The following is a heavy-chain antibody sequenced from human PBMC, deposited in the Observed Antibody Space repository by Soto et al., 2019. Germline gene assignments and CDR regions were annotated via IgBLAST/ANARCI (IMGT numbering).Heavy chain of an antibody. D-gene: IGHD2-15*01. J-gene: IGHJ6*02. V-gene: IGHV1-18*04. CDR3: ARGYCSGGSCRNYYYYGMDV. CDR2: ISAYNGNT. Sequence: VASVKVSCKASGYTFTSYGISWVRQAPGQGLEWMGWISAYNGNTNYAQKLQGRVTMTTDTSTSTAYMELRSLRSDDTAVYYCARGYCSGGSCRNYYYYGMDVWGQGTTVTVSS. CDR1: GYTFTSYG.